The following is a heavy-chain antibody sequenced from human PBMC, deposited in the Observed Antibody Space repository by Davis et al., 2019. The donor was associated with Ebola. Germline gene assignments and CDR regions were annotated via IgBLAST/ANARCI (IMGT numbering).Heavy chain of an antibody. V-gene: IGHV3-23*01. CDR2: ISGSGGST. D-gene: IGHD3-3*01. J-gene: IGHJ6*04. CDR1: GFTFNIHA. Sequence: GGSLRLSCAASGFTFNIHAMTWVRQAPGKGLEWVSAISGSGGSTYYADSVKGRFTISRDNSKKTLYLQMNSLRAEDTAVYYCAKSGLSFGVVKYHYGMDVWGKGTTVTVSS. CDR3: AKSGLSFGVVKYHYGMDV.